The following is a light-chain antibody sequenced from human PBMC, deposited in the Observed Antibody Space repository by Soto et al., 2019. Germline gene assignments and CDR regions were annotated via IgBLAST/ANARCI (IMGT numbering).Light chain of an antibody. Sequence: DIQMTHSPSSLSASVGDRVTLTCRASQSISTYLNWYQQKPGKAPNLLIYAASRLQSGVPSRFTGSGSGTDFTLTISSLQPEDFATYYCQQSHSIPYTFGQGTKLEIK. CDR1: QSISTY. CDR3: QQSHSIPYT. V-gene: IGKV1-39*01. CDR2: AAS. J-gene: IGKJ2*01.